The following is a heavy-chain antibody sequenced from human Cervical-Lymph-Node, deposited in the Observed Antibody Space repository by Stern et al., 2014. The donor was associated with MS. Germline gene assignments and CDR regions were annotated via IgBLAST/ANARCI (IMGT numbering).Heavy chain of an antibody. D-gene: IGHD6-13*01. CDR3: ASAGYSSSQFSWFDR. J-gene: IGHJ5*02. V-gene: IGHV4-34*01. CDR1: GGSFSDFY. Sequence: QVQLQQWGAGPVKPSETLSLTCAVFGGSFSDFYWTWIRQPPGKGLEWIGEIDHSGRTNYNPSLKSRVTVLVATARNEFSLRLRSVTAADTAVYYCASAGYSSSQFSWFDRWGQGTLVTVSS. CDR2: IDHSGRT.